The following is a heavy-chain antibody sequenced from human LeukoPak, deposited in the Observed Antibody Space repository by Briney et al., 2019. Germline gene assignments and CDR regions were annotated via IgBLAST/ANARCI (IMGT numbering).Heavy chain of an antibody. V-gene: IGHV3-64D*06. J-gene: IGHJ4*02. CDR2: ISSNGGTT. CDR1: GFIFSSNA. CDR3: VRASYSSGWYGDC. D-gene: IGHD6-19*01. Sequence: GGSLRLSCSASGFIFSSNAMHWVRQAPGKGLEYVSAISSNGGTTYYTDSVKDRFTISRDNSKNTLYLQMSSLRAKDTAVYYCVRASYSSGWYGDCWGQGTLVTVSS.